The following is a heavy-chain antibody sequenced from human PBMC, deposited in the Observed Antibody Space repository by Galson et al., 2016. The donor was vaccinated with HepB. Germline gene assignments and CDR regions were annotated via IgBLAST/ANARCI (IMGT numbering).Heavy chain of an antibody. J-gene: IGHJ4*02. CDR2: ISGSGGTT. Sequence: SLRLSCAASGFTFNTYAMSWVRQAPGKGLEWVSAISGSGGTTYFADSVQGRFTLSRDNSKNTLYLQMNSLRAEDTAVYYCAKDAPSGRVVTGTWDSWGQGTLVTVSS. D-gene: IGHD2-21*02. CDR1: GFTFNTYA. V-gene: IGHV3-23*01. CDR3: AKDAPSGRVVTGTWDS.